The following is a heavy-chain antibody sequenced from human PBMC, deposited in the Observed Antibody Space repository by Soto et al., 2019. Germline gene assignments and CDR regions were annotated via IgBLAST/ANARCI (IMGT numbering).Heavy chain of an antibody. D-gene: IGHD2-15*01. CDR1: GGSNSSGDYY. CDR3: ARMGYCSGGSCYGESPFDY. CDR2: IYYSGST. V-gene: IGHV4-30-4*01. J-gene: IGHJ4*02. Sequence: SETLSLTCTVSGGSNSSGDYYWSWIRQPPGKGLEWIGYIYYSGSTYYNPSLKSRVTISVDTSKNQFSLKLSSVTAADTAVYYCARMGYCSGGSCYGESPFDYWGQGTLVTVSS.